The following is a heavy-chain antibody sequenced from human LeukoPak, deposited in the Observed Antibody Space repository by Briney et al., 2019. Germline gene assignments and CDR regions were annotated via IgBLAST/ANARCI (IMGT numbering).Heavy chain of an antibody. CDR2: INPNSGGT. J-gene: IGHJ4*02. CDR3: ARGGGKARVATLAY. V-gene: IGHV1-2*02. Sequence: ASVKVSCKASGYTFTGYYMHSVRQAPGQGLEWMGMINPNSGGTNYAQKFQGRVTMTRDTSISTAYMELSRLRSDDTAVYYCARGGGKARVATLAYWGQGTLVTVSS. D-gene: IGHD5-12*01. CDR1: GYTFTGYY.